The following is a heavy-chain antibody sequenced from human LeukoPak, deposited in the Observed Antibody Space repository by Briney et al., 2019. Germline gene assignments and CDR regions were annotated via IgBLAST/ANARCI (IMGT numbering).Heavy chain of an antibody. CDR1: GVSISSGSYY. D-gene: IGHD2-21*02. J-gene: IGHJ5*02. CDR3: ARTPTYCGGDCYYFDP. CDR2: IHHTGST. Sequence: PSQTLSLTCTVSGVSISSGSYYWSWIRQHPGKGLEWIGYIHHTGSTYYNPSLKSRVTISVDRSKNQFSLKLSSVTAADTAMYFCARTPTYCGGDCYYFDPWGQGTLVTVSS. V-gene: IGHV4-30-2*01.